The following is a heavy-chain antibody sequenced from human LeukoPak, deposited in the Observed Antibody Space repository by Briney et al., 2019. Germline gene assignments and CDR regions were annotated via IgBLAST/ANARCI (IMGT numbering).Heavy chain of an antibody. Sequence: GGSLRLSCAASGFTFNNYPMSWVRQAPGKGLEWVSAISGSGGSTYYADSVKGRFTISRDNFRNTVDLQMNSLRAEDTAVYYCAKDMGSSGWYGYRGYWGQGTLVTVSS. CDR1: GFTFNNYP. CDR3: AKDMGSSGWYGYRGY. J-gene: IGHJ4*02. CDR2: ISGSGGST. D-gene: IGHD6-19*01. V-gene: IGHV3-23*01.